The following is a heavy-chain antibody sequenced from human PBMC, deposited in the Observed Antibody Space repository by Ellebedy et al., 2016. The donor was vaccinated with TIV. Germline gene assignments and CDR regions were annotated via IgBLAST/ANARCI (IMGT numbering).Heavy chain of an antibody. J-gene: IGHJ5*01. V-gene: IGHV4-34*01. D-gene: IGHD3-16*02. CDR1: SGSFSGYY. CDR3: ARGAINHDYVWDTYRYSQTNWFDS. Sequence: MPSETLSLTCAVYSGSFSGYYWGWVRQPPGKGLEWIGEINHRGSTNYSPSLKSRVTISVDTSKKQFSLRVNSVTAADTAVYFCARGAINHDYVWDTYRYSQTNWFDSWGQGTLVTVFS. CDR2: INHRGST.